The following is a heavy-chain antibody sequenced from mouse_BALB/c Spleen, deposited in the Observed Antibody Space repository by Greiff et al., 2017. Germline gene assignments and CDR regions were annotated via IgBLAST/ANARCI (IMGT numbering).Heavy chain of an antibody. CDR1: GYSITSGYY. J-gene: IGHJ2*01. Sequence: EVKLMESGPGLVKPSQSLSLTCSVTGYSITSGYYWNWIRQFPGNKLEWMGYISYDGSNNYNPSLKNRISITRDTSKNQFFLKLNSVTTEDTATYYGARDYYGSSYDYFDYWGQGTTLTVSS. CDR3: ARDYYGSSYDYFDY. CDR2: ISYDGSN. V-gene: IGHV3-6*02. D-gene: IGHD1-1*01.